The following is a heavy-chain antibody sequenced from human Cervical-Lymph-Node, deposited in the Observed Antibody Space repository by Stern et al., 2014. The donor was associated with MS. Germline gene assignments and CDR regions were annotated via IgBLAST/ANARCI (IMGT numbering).Heavy chain of an antibody. CDR1: GYTFTSYD. CDR3: ARTDGYLHYYYGMDV. CDR2: MNPNSGNT. D-gene: IGHD5-24*01. V-gene: IGHV1-8*01. J-gene: IGHJ6*02. Sequence: VHLVESGAEVKKPGASVKVSCKASGYTFTSYDINWVRQATGQGLEWMGWMNPNSGNTGYAQKFQGRVTMTRNTSISTAYMELSSLRSEDTAVYYCARTDGYLHYYYGMDVWGQGTTVTVSS.